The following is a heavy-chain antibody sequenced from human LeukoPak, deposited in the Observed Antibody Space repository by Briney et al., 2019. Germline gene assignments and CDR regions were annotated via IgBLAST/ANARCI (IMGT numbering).Heavy chain of an antibody. CDR2: ISGGGDTT. V-gene: IGHV3-23*01. CDR3: AKCGNSGCHLIDY. CDR1: GFTFRSYT. J-gene: IGHJ4*02. D-gene: IGHD5-12*01. Sequence: GGSLRLSCAAPGFTFRSYTMAWVRQAPGRGLEWVSGISGGGDTTYYVDSVKGRFTISRDNSKSTLYLQMDSLRAEDTAVYYCAKCGNSGCHLIDYWGQGTLVTVSS.